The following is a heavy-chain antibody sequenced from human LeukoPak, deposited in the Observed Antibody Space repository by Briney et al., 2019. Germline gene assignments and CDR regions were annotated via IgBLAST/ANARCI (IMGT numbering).Heavy chain of an antibody. V-gene: IGHV1-69*13. CDR2: IIPIFGTA. D-gene: IGHD1-26*01. Sequence: GASVKVSCKASGGTFSSYAISWVRQAPGQGLEWMGGIIPIFGTANYAQKFQGRVTITADESTSTAYMELSSLRSEDTAVYYCAREYSGSYGWYFDLWGRGTLVTVSS. CDR3: AREYSGSYGWYFDL. CDR1: GGTFSSYA. J-gene: IGHJ2*01.